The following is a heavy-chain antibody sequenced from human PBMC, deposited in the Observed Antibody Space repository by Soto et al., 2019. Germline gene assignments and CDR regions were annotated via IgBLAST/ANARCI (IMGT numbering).Heavy chain of an antibody. V-gene: IGHV3-9*01. CDR3: AKDTYYDFWSGSQGAFDI. CDR1: GLPFDDYA. CDR2: ISWNSGSI. Sequence: GGSLRLSCAASGLPFDDYAMHWVRQAPGKGLEWVSGISWNSGSIGYADSVKGRFTISRDNAKNSLYLQMNSLRAEDTALYYCAKDTYYDFWSGSQGAFDIWGQGTMVTVSS. J-gene: IGHJ3*02. D-gene: IGHD3-3*01.